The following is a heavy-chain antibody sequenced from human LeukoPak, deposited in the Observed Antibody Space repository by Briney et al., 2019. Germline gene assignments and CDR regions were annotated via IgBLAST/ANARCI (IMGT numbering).Heavy chain of an antibody. J-gene: IGHJ4*02. CDR1: GYTFTSYD. CDR3: ARGRSVLRYFDWLSRGDY. V-gene: IGHV1-8*01. Sequence: ASVKVSCKASGYTFTSYDINWVRQATGQGLEWMGWMNPNSGNTGYAQKFQGRVTMTRNTSISTAYMELSSLRSEDTAVYYCARGRSVLRYFDWLSRGDYWGQGTLVTVSS. CDR2: MNPNSGNT. D-gene: IGHD3-9*01.